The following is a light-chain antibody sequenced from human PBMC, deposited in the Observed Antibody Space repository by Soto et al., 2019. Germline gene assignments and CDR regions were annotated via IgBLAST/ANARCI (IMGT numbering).Light chain of an antibody. CDR3: LQDHNYPLT. V-gene: IGKV1-6*01. Sequence: AIQMTQSPSSLSASVGDTVTITCRASQGIRNDLGWYQQKPGKAPKLLIYAASSLQSGVPSRFSGSGSGTDFTLTISRLQPEDFATYYCLQDHNYPLTFGGGTKVEIK. CDR1: QGIRND. J-gene: IGKJ4*01. CDR2: AAS.